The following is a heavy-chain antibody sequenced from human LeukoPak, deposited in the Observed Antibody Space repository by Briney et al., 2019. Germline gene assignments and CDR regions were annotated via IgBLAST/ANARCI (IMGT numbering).Heavy chain of an antibody. D-gene: IGHD1-1*01. V-gene: IGHV5-51*01. CDR3: ARQHQLYYYGMDV. CDR1: GYSFTSYW. Sequence: GESLQISCKGSGYSFTSYWIGWVRQMPGKGLEWMGTIYPGDPDTRYSPSFQGQVTISADKSISTAYLQWSSLKASDTAMYYCARQHQLYYYGMDVWGQGTTVTVSS. CDR2: IYPGDPDT. J-gene: IGHJ6*02.